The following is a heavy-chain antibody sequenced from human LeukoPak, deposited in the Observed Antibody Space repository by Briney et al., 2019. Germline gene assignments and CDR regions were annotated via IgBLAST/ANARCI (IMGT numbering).Heavy chain of an antibody. CDR1: GFTFSDYA. CDR2: ISGSGIST. CDR3: AKGDDNILTGYYNSFDS. Sequence: GGSLRLSCAASGFTFSDYAMTWIRQAPGKGLEWVSTISGSGISTYFADSVKGRFTISRDNSRNTLFLQMNSLRAEDTALFYCAKGDDNILTGYYNSFDSWGQGTLVTVSS. J-gene: IGHJ4*02. V-gene: IGHV3-23*01. D-gene: IGHD3-9*01.